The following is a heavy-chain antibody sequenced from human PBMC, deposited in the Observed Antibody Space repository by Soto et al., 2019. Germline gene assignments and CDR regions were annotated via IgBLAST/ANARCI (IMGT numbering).Heavy chain of an antibody. J-gene: IGHJ4*02. Sequence: SEILSLTCTFSGGSISSYYWSWIRQPPGKGLEWIGYIYYSGSTNYNPSLKSRVTISVDTSKNQFSLKLSSVTAADTAVYYCARSDGRYWGQGTLVTVSS. V-gene: IGHV4-59*01. CDR2: IYYSGST. CDR1: GGSISSYY. CDR3: ARSDGRY.